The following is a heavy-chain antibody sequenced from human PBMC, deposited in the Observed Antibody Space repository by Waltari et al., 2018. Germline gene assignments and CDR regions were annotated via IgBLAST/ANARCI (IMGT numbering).Heavy chain of an antibody. CDR2: ISSSSSYI. CDR1: GFTFSSYN. CDR3: ARDQGGTAMVPYYYYMDV. V-gene: IGHV3-21*01. D-gene: IGHD5-18*01. J-gene: IGHJ6*03. Sequence: EVQLVESGGGLVKPGGSLRLSCAASGFTFSSYNMNWVRQAPGKGLEWVSSISSSSSYIYYADSVKGRFTISRDNAKNSLYLQMNSLRAEDTAVYYCARDQGGTAMVPYYYYMDVWGKGTTVTVSS.